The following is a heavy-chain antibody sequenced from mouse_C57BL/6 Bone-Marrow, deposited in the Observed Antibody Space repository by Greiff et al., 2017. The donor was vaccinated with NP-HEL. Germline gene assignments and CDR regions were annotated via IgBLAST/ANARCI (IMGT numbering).Heavy chain of an antibody. CDR1: GFSLTSYA. V-gene: IGHV2-9-1*01. D-gene: IGHD2-10*02. CDR3: ARYGNYEGNYFDY. Sequence: VKLVESGPGLVAPSQSLSITCTVSGFSLTSYAISWVRQPPGQGLEWLGVIWTGGGTNYNSALKSRLSISKDNSKSQVFLKMNMLQTDDTARYYCARYGNYEGNYFDYWGQGTTLTVSS. CDR2: IWTGGGT. J-gene: IGHJ2*01.